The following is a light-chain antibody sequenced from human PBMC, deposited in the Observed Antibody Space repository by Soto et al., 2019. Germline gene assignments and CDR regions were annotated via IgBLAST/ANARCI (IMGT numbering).Light chain of an antibody. J-gene: IGKJ1*01. V-gene: IGKV3-15*01. CDR3: QQYNNWPPWT. CDR2: GAS. Sequence: EVVLTQSPAILSLSPVERATLSCRASQSVSSSNLAWYQQKPGQAPRLLIYGASTRATGIPARFSGSGSGTEFTLTISSLQSEDFAVYYCQQYNNWPPWTFGQGTKVDIK. CDR1: QSVSSSN.